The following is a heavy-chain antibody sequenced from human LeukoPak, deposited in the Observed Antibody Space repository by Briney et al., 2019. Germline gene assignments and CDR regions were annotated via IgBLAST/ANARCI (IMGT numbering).Heavy chain of an antibody. CDR2: IRQDGSEK. Sequence: GGSLRLSCAASGFTFSSYWMSWVRQAPGKGLVWVANIRQDGSEKYYVDSVRGRFTISRDNAENSLFLQMNSLRAEDTAVYYCARDLAGPPQEAFDIWGQGTMVTVS. CDR1: GFTFSSYW. CDR3: ARDLAGPPQEAFDI. J-gene: IGHJ3*02. V-gene: IGHV3-7*01.